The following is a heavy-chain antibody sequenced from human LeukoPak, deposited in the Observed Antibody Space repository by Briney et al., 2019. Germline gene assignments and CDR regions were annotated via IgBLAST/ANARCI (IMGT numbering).Heavy chain of an antibody. CDR3: ARGNGWSGLDS. V-gene: IGHV4-61*02. D-gene: IGHD6-19*01. CDR2: VFNNGYT. CDR1: DATIKNGLYF. Sequence: SQTLSLTCNVSDATIKNGLYFYTWIRQPAGKGLEWIGRVFNNGYTDYKPSLRSRLTISVDTSKSQFFLRLTSVTAADTAVYYCARGNGWSGLDSWGHGTLVTVSS. J-gene: IGHJ5*01.